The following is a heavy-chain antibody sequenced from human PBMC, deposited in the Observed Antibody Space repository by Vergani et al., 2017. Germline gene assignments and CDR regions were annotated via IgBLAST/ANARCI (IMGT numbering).Heavy chain of an antibody. J-gene: IGHJ5*02. D-gene: IGHD6-6*01. CDR2: IYYSGST. Sequence: QVQLQESGPGLVKPSETLSLTCTVPGGSISSYYWSWIRQPPGKGLEWIGYIYYSGSTNYNPSLKSRVTISVDTSKNQFSLKLSSVTAADTAVYYCARTSIAARPLGWFDPWGQGTLVTVSS. V-gene: IGHV4-59*08. CDR3: ARTSIAARPLGWFDP. CDR1: GGSISSYY.